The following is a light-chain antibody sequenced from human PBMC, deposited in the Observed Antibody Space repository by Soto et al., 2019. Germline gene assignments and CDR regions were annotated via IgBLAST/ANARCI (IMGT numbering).Light chain of an antibody. Sequence: LVLTQSPDTLSLSPGERATLSCRTSQSVDNNYLAWYQKKPGQAPRLLIYGASNRATGIPDRFRGSGSGTDFTLIITRLEPEDFALYFCQQYSSSPLTFGGGTKVEIK. CDR1: QSVDNNY. CDR2: GAS. CDR3: QQYSSSPLT. J-gene: IGKJ4*01. V-gene: IGKV3-20*01.